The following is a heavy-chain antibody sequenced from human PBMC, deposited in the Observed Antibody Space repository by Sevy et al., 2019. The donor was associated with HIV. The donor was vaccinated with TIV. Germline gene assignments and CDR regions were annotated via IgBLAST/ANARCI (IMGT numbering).Heavy chain of an antibody. CDR3: ARVQRGGVPDY. Sequence: ASVKVSCTSSGYTFIAHYLHWVRQAPGQGLEWMGWISPDSGDTKYTEKFQGRVTMTRDTSISTAYMELITLRSDDTAVYFRARVQRGGVPDYWGQGTLVTVSS. CDR1: GYTFIAHY. J-gene: IGHJ4*02. CDR2: ISPDSGDT. D-gene: IGHD3-10*01. V-gene: IGHV1-2*02.